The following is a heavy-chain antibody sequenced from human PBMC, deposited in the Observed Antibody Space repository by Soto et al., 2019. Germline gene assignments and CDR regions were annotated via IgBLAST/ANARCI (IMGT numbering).Heavy chain of an antibody. CDR1: GYTFTSYG. CDR2: ISAYNGNT. Sequence: VQLVQSGAEVKKPGASVKVSCKASGYTFTSYGISWVRQAPGQGLEWMGWISAYNGNTNYAQKLQGRVTMTTDTSTSTAYMELRSLRSDDTAVYYCARDKAHYYDSSGYALGDYWGQGTLVTVSS. J-gene: IGHJ4*02. D-gene: IGHD3-22*01. CDR3: ARDKAHYYDSSGYALGDY. V-gene: IGHV1-18*04.